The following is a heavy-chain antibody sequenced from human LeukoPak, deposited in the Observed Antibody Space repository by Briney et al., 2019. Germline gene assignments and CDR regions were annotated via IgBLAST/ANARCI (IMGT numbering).Heavy chain of an antibody. CDR3: VRDPSGSGFAFDS. V-gene: IGHV3-33*01. Sequence: GGSLRLSCAASGFTFSSYGMHWVRQAPGKGLEWVAVIWYDGSNKYYADSVKGRFTISRDNSEDTLYQQMNSLRAEDTAVYYCVRDPSGSGFAFDSWGQGALVTVSS. J-gene: IGHJ4*02. CDR2: IWYDGSNK. CDR1: GFTFSSYG. D-gene: IGHD1-1*01.